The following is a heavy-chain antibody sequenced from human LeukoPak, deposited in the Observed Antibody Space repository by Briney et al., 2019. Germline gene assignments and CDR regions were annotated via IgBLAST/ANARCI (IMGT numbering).Heavy chain of an antibody. Sequence: SETLSLTCTVSGGSISSGGYYWSWIRQHPGKGLEWIGYIYYSGSTYYNPSLKSRVTISVDTSKNQLSLKLSSVTAADTAVYYCARVRRPTFDYWGQGTLVTVSS. CDR2: IYYSGST. V-gene: IGHV4-31*03. CDR1: GGSISSGGYY. CDR3: ARVRRPTFDY. J-gene: IGHJ4*02. D-gene: IGHD4-17*01.